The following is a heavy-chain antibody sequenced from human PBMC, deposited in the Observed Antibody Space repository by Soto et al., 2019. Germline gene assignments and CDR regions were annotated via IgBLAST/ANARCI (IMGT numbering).Heavy chain of an antibody. V-gene: IGHV4-30-4*01. D-gene: IGHD3-22*01. Sequence: SETLSLTCTVSGGSISSGDYYWSWIRQPPGKGLEWIGYIYYSGSTYYNPSLKSRVTISVDTSKNQFSLKLSSVTAADTAVYYCARETQYYYDSSGYSYWGQGTLVTVSS. CDR1: GGSISSGDYY. CDR3: ARETQYYYDSSGYSY. J-gene: IGHJ4*02. CDR2: IYYSGST.